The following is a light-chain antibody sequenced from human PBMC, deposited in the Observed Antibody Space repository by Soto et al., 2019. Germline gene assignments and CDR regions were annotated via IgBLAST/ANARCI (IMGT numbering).Light chain of an antibody. CDR3: QQRSNWPYT. CDR2: DAS. CDR1: QSVSSY. V-gene: IGKV3-11*01. J-gene: IGKJ2*01. Sequence: EIVLTQSPATLSLSPGERATLSCRASQSVSSYLAWYQQKPGQAPRLLIYDASNRATGIPARFSGSGSETDFTLTISSLEPEDFAVYYCQQRSNWPYTFGQGTKVDIK.